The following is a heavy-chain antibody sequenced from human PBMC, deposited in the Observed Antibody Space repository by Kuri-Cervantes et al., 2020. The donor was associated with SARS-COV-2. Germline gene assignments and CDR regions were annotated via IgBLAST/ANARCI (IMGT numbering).Heavy chain of an antibody. CDR2: IYSGGST. J-gene: IGHJ6*03. CDR1: GFTVSSNY. CDR3: ARGAANYYYMDV. Sequence: GESLKISCAATGFTVSSNYMSWVRQAPGKGLEWVSVIYSGGSTYYADSVKGRFTISRDNSKNTLYLQMNSLRAEDTAMYYCARGAANYYYMDVWGKGTTVTVSS. D-gene: IGHD3-16*01. V-gene: IGHV3-53*01.